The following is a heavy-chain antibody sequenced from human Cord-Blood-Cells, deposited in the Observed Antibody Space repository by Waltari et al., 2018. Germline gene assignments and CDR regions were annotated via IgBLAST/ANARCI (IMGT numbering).Heavy chain of an antibody. CDR1: GGSISSSSYY. D-gene: IGHD1-20*01. CDR3: ARSPMRNNWNDVEDY. Sequence: QLQLQESGPGLVKPSETLSLTCTVSGGSISSSSYYWGWIRQPPGKGLEWIGSIYYSGSTYYNPSLKSRVTISVDTSKNQFSLKLSSVTAADTAVYYCARSPMRNNWNDVEDYWGQGTLVTVSS. CDR2: IYYSGST. V-gene: IGHV4-39*01. J-gene: IGHJ4*02.